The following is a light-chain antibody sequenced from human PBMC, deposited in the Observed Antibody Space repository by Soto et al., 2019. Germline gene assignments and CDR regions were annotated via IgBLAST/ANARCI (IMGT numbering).Light chain of an antibody. J-gene: IGKJ4*01. CDR2: AAS. V-gene: IGKV1-39*01. Sequence: MTQSPLSLPVTPGEPASISCRASQSISNSLNWYQQRPGKAPRLLIYAASNLHSGVPSRFSGSGSGSDFTLSIGSLQREDFATYYCQQSFSAPLTFGGRTKVDIK. CDR1: QSISNS. CDR3: QQSFSAPLT.